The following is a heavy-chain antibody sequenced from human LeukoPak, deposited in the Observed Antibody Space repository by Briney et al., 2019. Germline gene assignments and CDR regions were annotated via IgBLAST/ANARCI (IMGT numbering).Heavy chain of an antibody. Sequence: PGGSLRLSCAASGFTFSSYAMSWVRQAPGKGLEWVSAISGSGGSTYYADSVKGRFTISRDNSKNTLYLQMNSLRAEDTAVYYCAKDWSNWGSLYYYYMDVWGKGTTVTVSS. CDR3: AKDWSNWGSLYYYYMDV. D-gene: IGHD7-27*01. V-gene: IGHV3-23*01. CDR1: GFTFSSYA. J-gene: IGHJ6*03. CDR2: ISGSGGST.